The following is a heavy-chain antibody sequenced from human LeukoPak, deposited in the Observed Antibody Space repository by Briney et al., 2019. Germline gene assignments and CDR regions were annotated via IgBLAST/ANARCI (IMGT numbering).Heavy chain of an antibody. CDR3: AHRRVHSTGYYDFWSGYYSGPGDAFDI. J-gene: IGHJ3*02. Sequence: SGPTLVKPTQTLTLTCTFSGFSLSTSGVGVGWIRQPPGKALEWLALIYWNDDKRYSPSLKSRLTITKDTSKNQVVLTMTNMDPVDTATYYCAHRRVHSTGYYDFWSGYYSGPGDAFDIWGQGTMVTVSS. CDR1: GFSLSTSGVG. D-gene: IGHD3-3*01. V-gene: IGHV2-5*01. CDR2: IYWNDDK.